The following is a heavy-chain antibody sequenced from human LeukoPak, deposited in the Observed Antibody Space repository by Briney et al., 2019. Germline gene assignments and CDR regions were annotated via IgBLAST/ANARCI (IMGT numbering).Heavy chain of an antibody. Sequence: SETLSLTRTVSGGSVTSGNYYWNWIRQPAGKGLEWIGRIYTNGGASYNPSLKSRVTISIDASKNQFSLKLSSVTAADTAVYYCAREPPGYWGQGILVTVSS. J-gene: IGHJ4*02. CDR2: IYTNGGA. CDR1: GGSVTSGNYY. CDR3: AREPPGY. V-gene: IGHV4-61*02.